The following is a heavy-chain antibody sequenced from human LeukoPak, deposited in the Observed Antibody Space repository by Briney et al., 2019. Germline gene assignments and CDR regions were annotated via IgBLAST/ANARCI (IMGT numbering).Heavy chain of an antibody. D-gene: IGHD3-22*01. Sequence: PSGTLSLTCADSGGSISSSNWWSWVRQPPGKGLEWIGQIYHSGSTNYNPSLESRVTISVDKSKNQFSLKLSSVTAADTAVYYCARMHYYDSSGYSFDYWGQGTLVTVSS. CDR1: GGSISSSNW. CDR2: IYHSGST. V-gene: IGHV4-4*02. CDR3: ARMHYYDSSGYSFDY. J-gene: IGHJ4*02.